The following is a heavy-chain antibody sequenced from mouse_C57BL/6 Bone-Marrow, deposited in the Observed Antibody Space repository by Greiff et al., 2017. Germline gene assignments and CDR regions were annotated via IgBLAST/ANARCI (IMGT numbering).Heavy chain of an antibody. D-gene: IGHD2-4*01. Sequence: VQLKESGPELVKPGASVKIPCKASGYTFTDYNMDWVKQSHGKSLEWIGDINPNNGGTIYNQKFKGKATLTVDKSSSTAYMELRSLTSEDTAVYYCAREGHYDAGYYYAMDYWGQGTSVTVSS. CDR1: GYTFTDYN. V-gene: IGHV1-18*01. CDR2: INPNNGGT. CDR3: AREGHYDAGYYYAMDY. J-gene: IGHJ4*01.